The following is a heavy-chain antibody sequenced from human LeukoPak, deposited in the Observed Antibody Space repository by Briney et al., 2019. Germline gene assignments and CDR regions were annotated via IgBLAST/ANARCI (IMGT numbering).Heavy chain of an antibody. D-gene: IGHD3-10*01. J-gene: IGHJ6*02. CDR3: AKVLGWFGESFHGLDA. CDR1: GFSFSSYD. V-gene: IGHV3-30*18. Sequence: GGSLRLSCAASGFSFSSYDMHWVRQAPGKGLEWVAVISYDGRYKYYADSVKGRFTISRDNSKNTLYLQMNSLRAEDTAVYYCAKVLGWFGESFHGLDAWGQGTTVTVSS. CDR2: ISYDGRYK.